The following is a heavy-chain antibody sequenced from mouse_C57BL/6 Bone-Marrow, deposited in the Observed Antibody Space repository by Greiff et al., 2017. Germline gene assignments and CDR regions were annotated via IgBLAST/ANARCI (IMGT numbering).Heavy chain of an antibody. CDR2: IYPSSGNT. V-gene: IGHV1-81*01. Sequence: QVQLQQSGAELARPGASVKLSCKASGYTFTSYGISWVKQRTGQGLEWIGEIYPSSGNTYYNEKFKGKATLTADKSASTAHMELRSLTSEDSAVFFCARIHHSNPSWFAYWGQGTLVTVSA. CDR3: ARIHHSNPSWFAY. CDR1: GYTFTSYG. D-gene: IGHD2-5*01. J-gene: IGHJ3*01.